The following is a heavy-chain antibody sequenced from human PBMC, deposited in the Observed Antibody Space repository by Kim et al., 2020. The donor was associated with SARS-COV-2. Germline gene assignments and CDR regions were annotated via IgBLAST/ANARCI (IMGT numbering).Heavy chain of an antibody. J-gene: IGHJ4*02. D-gene: IGHD3-22*01. V-gene: IGHV3-9*01. CDR1: GFTFDDYA. CDR2: ISCNSGSI. CDR3: AKDKDYDSSGYVDQ. Sequence: GGSLRLSCAASGFTFDDYAMHWVRQAPGKGLEWVSGISCNSGSIGYADSVKGRFTISRDNAKNSLYLQMNSLRAEDTALYYCAKDKDYDSSGYVDQWGQGTLVTVSS.